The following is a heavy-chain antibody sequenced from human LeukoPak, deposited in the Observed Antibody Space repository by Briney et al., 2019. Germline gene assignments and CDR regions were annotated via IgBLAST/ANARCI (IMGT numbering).Heavy chain of an antibody. CDR1: GDSISSYY. CDR3: ARDQTPFY. J-gene: IGHJ4*02. V-gene: IGHV3-7*01. CDR2: IKDDGSED. Sequence: PSETLSLTCTVSGDSISSYYWSWIRQPPGKGLEWVATIKDDGSEDYYLDSVKGRFTISRDNAKSSMWLQMSSLRAEDTAVYYCARDQTPFYWGQGSLVTVSS. D-gene: IGHD2-15*01.